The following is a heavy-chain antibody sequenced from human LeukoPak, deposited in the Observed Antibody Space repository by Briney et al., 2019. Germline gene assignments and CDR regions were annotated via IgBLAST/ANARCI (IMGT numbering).Heavy chain of an antibody. V-gene: IGHV3-30*02. CDR2: IRYDGSII. Sequence: GGSLRLSCVASGFTFSSYAMSWVRQAPGKGLEWVAFIRYDGSIIYYTDSVKGRFTISRDNSKNMLYLQMYSLRAEDTALYYCGKALRTGMFRGVIDYWGQGTPVTVSS. CDR1: GFTFSSYA. J-gene: IGHJ4*02. D-gene: IGHD3-10*01. CDR3: GKALRTGMFRGVIDY.